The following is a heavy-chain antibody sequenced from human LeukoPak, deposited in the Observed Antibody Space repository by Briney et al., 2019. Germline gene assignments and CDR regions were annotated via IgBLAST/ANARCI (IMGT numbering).Heavy chain of an antibody. CDR2: IYYSGST. CDR3: ARDYTYPYAFDI. D-gene: IGHD2-2*02. J-gene: IGHJ3*02. V-gene: IGHV4-31*03. Sequence: PSQTLSLTCTVSGGSISSGGYYWSWIRQHPGKGLEWIGYIYYSGSTYYNPSLKSRVTISVDTSKNQFSLKLSSVTAADTAVYYCARDYTYPYAFDIWGQGTMVTVSS. CDR1: GGSISSGGYY.